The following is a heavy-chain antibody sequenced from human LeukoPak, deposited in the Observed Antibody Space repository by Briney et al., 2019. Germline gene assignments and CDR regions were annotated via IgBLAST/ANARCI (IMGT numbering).Heavy chain of an antibody. V-gene: IGHV3-30*18. CDR2: ISYDGSNK. J-gene: IGHJ6*02. CDR3: AKGPIRFLHYYGSSGYYPYYYYGMDV. Sequence: GGSLRLSCAASGFTFSSYGMHWVRQAPGKGLEWVAVISYDGSNKYYADSVKGRFTISRDNSKNTLYLQMNSLRAEDTAVYYCAKGPIRFLHYYGSSGYYPYYYYGMDVWGQGTTVTVSS. D-gene: IGHD3-22*01. CDR1: GFTFSSYG.